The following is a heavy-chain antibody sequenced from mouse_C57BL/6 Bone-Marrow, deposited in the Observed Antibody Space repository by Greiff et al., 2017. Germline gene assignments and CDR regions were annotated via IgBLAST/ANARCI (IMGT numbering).Heavy chain of an antibody. D-gene: IGHD1-1*01. CDR1: GYTFTDHT. Sequence: QVQLQQSAAELVKPGASVKISCKVSGYTFTDHTIHWMKQRPEQGLEWIGYIYPRDGSTKYNAKFKGKATLTADKSSSTAYMQLNSLTSEDSAVYCCARRYYGSSLCFAYWGQGTLVTVSA. V-gene: IGHV1-78*01. CDR3: ARRYYGSSLCFAY. CDR2: IYPRDGST. J-gene: IGHJ3*01.